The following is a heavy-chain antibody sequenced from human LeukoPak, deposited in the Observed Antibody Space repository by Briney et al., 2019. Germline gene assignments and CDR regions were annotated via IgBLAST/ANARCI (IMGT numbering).Heavy chain of an antibody. Sequence: GGSLRLSCAAPGFTFSSYGMHWVRQAPGKGLEWVAVIWYDGSNKYYADSVKGRFTISRDNSKNTLYLQMNSLRAEDTAVYYCARDGPPYDSSGYYFPYWGQGTLVTVSS. CDR2: IWYDGSNK. D-gene: IGHD3-22*01. V-gene: IGHV3-33*01. CDR1: GFTFSSYG. CDR3: ARDGPPYDSSGYYFPY. J-gene: IGHJ4*02.